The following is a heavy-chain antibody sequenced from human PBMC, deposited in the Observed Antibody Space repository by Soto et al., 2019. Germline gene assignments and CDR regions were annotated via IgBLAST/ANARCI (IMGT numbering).Heavy chain of an antibody. V-gene: IGHV4-59*01. Sequence: SETLSLTCTVSGDSISSYFWTWIRQPPGKALEWIGYMFHSGRTNYNPSLTSRVTMSADTSNNQFSLTLTSVTAADTAVYYCAKAVKYYDSTGYDAFGVWGQGIMVTVSS. CDR3: AKAVKYYDSTGYDAFGV. CDR2: MFHSGRT. CDR1: GDSISSYF. J-gene: IGHJ3*01. D-gene: IGHD3-22*01.